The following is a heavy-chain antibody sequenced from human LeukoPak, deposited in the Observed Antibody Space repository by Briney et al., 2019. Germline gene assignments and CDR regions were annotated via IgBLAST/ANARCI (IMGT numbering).Heavy chain of an antibody. D-gene: IGHD3-3*01. V-gene: IGHV3-9*01. J-gene: IGHJ4*02. Sequence: PGRSLRLSCAASGXXXXXYXXHWVRXAXXXXXXXXXXXSWNSGSIGYADSVKGRFTISRDNAKNSLYLQMNSLRAEDTALYYCAKADSTVWSGYYLFDYWGQGTLVTVSS. CDR3: AKADSTVWSGYYLFDY. CDR1: GXXXXXYX. CDR2: XSWNSGSI.